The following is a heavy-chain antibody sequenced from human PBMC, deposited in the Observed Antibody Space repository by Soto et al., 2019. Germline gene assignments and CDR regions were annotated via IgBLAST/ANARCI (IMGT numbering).Heavy chain of an antibody. V-gene: IGHV1-3*01. D-gene: IGHD3-22*01. Sequence: GASVKVSCKASGYTFTSYAMHWVRQAPGQRLEGMGWINAGNGNTKYSQKFQGRVTITRDTSASTAYMELSSLRSEDTAVYYCARTLPRYYYDSSGYQDAFDIWGQGTMVTVSS. CDR1: GYTFTSYA. CDR3: ARTLPRYYYDSSGYQDAFDI. CDR2: INAGNGNT. J-gene: IGHJ3*02.